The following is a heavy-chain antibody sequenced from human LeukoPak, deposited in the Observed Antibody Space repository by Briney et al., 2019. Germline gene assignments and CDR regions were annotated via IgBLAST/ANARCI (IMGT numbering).Heavy chain of an antibody. Sequence: GGSLRLSCAASGFTFNTYWMNWVRQAPGERLEWVASMNQDGTEKYYVDSVKGRFTISRDNAKNSLYLQMNSLRAEDTAVYYCARDRYDFWSGYYELAAYWGQGTLVTVSS. V-gene: IGHV3-7*03. D-gene: IGHD3-3*01. J-gene: IGHJ4*02. CDR3: ARDRYDFWSGYYELAAY. CDR1: GFTFNTYW. CDR2: MNQDGTEK.